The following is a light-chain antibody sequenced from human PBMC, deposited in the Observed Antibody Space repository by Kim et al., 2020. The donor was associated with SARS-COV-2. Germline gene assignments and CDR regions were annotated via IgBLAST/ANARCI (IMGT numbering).Light chain of an antibody. CDR3: QAWDSYTTV. CDR2: QDN. J-gene: IGLJ2*01. V-gene: IGLV3-1*01. Sequence: SYELTQPPSVSVSPGQTASITCSGERLGDRYAYWHRQKPGQSPVVVIYQDNKRPSGIPERFSGSNSGNTATLTISGTQTMDEADYYCQAWDSYTTVFGGGTQLTVL. CDR1: RLGDRY.